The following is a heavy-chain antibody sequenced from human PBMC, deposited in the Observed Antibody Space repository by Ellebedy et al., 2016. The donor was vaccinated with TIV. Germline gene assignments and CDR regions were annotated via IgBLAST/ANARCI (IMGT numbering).Heavy chain of an antibody. CDR3: ARDGAVALGAVDY. D-gene: IGHD6-19*01. V-gene: IGHV4-34*01. CDR2: INHSGST. CDR1: GGSFSGYH. Sequence: SETLSLXXAVYGGSFSGYHWSWIRQPPGKGLEWIGEINHSGSTNYNPSLKSRVTISVDTSKNQFSLKLSSVTAADTAVYYCARDGAVALGAVDYWGQGTLVTVSS. J-gene: IGHJ4*02.